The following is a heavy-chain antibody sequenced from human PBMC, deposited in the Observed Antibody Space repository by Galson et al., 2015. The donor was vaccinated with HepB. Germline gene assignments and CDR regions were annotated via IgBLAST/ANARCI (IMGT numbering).Heavy chain of an antibody. CDR1: GFTFSSYA. CDR3: ARGLYGDYPDY. Sequence: SLRLSCAASGFTFSSYAMHWVRQAPGKGLEWVAVISYDGSNKYYADSVKGRFTISRDNSKNTLYLQMNSLRAEDTAVYYCARGLYGDYPDYWGQGTLVTVSS. D-gene: IGHD4-17*01. CDR2: ISYDGSNK. J-gene: IGHJ4*02. V-gene: IGHV3-30*04.